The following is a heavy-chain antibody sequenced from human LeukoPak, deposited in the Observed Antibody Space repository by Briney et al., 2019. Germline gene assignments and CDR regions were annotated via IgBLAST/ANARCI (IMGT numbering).Heavy chain of an antibody. J-gene: IGHJ1*01. V-gene: IGHV3-30*18. CDR2: ISYDGSNK. CDR1: GFTFSSYG. Sequence: GRSLRLSCAASGFTFSSYGMHWVRQAPGKGLEWVAVISYDGSNKYYADSVKGRFTTSRNNSKNTLYLQMNSLRAEDTAVYYCAKEVRGYSYGYEYFQHWGQGTLVTVSS. CDR3: AKEVRGYSYGYEYFQH. D-gene: IGHD5-18*01.